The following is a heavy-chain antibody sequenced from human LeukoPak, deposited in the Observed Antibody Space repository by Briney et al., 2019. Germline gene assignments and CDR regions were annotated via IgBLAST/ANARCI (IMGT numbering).Heavy chain of an antibody. CDR3: AVAYSSSGYYPVDY. CDR1: GFTFTFSSYG. V-gene: IGHV3-30*03. CDR2: ISYDGSNK. Sequence: AGGSLRLSCAASGFTFTFSSYGMHWVRQAPGKGLEWVAVISYDGSNKYYADSVKGRFTISRDNSKNTLYLQMSSLRAEDTAVYYCAVAYSSSGYYPVDYWGQGTLVTVSS. J-gene: IGHJ4*02. D-gene: IGHD3-22*01.